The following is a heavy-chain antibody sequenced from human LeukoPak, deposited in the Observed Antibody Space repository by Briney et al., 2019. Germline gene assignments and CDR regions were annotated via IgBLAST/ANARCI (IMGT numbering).Heavy chain of an antibody. CDR1: GFTFSSYW. V-gene: IGHV3-7*01. J-gene: IGHJ3*02. CDR2: IKQDGSEK. CDR3: ARIVATDTDAFDI. D-gene: IGHD5-12*01. Sequence: PGGSLRLSCAASGFTFSSYWMSWVRQAPGKGLERVANIKQDGSEKYYVDSVKGRFTISRDNAKNSLYLQMNSLRAEDTAVYYCARIVATDTDAFDIWGQGTMVTVSS.